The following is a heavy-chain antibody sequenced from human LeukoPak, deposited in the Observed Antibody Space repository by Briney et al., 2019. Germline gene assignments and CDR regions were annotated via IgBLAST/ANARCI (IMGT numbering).Heavy chain of an antibody. CDR1: GFTFSSCS. CDR3: ARVGPLWFGELFTPLPYYYYYGMDV. J-gene: IGHJ6*02. V-gene: IGHV3-48*02. CDR2: ISSSSSTI. D-gene: IGHD3-10*01. Sequence: PGGSLRLSCAASGFTFSSCSMNWVRQAPGKGLEWVSYISSSSSTIYYADSVKGRFTISRDNAKNSLCLQMNSLRDEDTAVYYCARVGPLWFGELFTPLPYYYYYGMDVWGQGTTVTVSS.